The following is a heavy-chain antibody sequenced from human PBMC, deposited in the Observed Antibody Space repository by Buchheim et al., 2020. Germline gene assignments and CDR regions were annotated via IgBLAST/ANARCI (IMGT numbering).Heavy chain of an antibody. D-gene: IGHD3-16*02. CDR2: IWYDGSNK. J-gene: IGHJ4*02. CDR3: ARAISVWGSYRDYFDY. V-gene: IGHV3-33*01. CDR1: GFTFSSYG. Sequence: QVQLVESGGGVVQPGRSLRLSCAASGFTFSSYGMHWVRQAPGKGLEWVAVIWYDGSNKYYADSVKGRFTISRDNSKNTLYLQMNSLRAEDTAVYYCARAISVWGSYRDYFDYWGQGTL.